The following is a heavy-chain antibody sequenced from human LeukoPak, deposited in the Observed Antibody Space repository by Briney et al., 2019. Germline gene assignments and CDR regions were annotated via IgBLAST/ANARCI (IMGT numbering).Heavy chain of an antibody. J-gene: IGHJ4*02. Sequence: SETLSLTCTVSGGSISSSSYYWGWIRQPPGKGLEWIGSIYYSGSTYYNPSLKSRVTISVDTSKNQFSLKLSSVTAADTAVYYCARGGGLHIDYWGQGTLVTVSS. D-gene: IGHD3-10*01. CDR1: GGSISSSSYY. V-gene: IGHV4-39*07. CDR2: IYYSGST. CDR3: ARGGGLHIDY.